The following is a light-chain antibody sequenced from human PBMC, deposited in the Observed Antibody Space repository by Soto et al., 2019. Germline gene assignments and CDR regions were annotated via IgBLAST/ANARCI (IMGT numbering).Light chain of an antibody. CDR2: ENN. J-gene: IGLJ2*01. Sequence: QSALTQPPSVSAAPGQKVTISCSGTNSNIGNNYVSWYQQLPGTAPKLLIYENNKRPSGIPDRFSGSKSGTSATLGITGLQTGDEADYYCGTWDSSLTTGVFGGGTKVTVL. V-gene: IGLV1-51*02. CDR1: NSNIGNNY. CDR3: GTWDSSLTTGV.